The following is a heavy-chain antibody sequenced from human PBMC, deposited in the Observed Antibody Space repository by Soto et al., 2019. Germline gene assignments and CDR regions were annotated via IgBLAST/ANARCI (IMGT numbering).Heavy chain of an antibody. J-gene: IGHJ6*02. CDR2: IYYSGST. V-gene: IGHV4-59*01. CDR1: GGSISSYY. D-gene: IGHD3-10*01. Sequence: SETLSLTCTVSGGSISSYYWSWIRQPPGKGLEWIGYIYYSGSTNYNPSLKSRVTISVDTSKNQFSLKLSSVTAADTAVYYCARGDLTRYYYGSGSYYKRGYYYYYGMDVWGQGTTVTVSS. CDR3: ARGDLTRYYYGSGSYYKRGYYYYYGMDV.